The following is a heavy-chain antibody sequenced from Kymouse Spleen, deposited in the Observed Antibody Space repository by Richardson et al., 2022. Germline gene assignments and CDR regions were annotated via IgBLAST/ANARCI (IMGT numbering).Heavy chain of an antibody. CDR1: GFTFSSYG. Sequence: QVQLVESGGGVVQPGRSLRLSCAASGFTFSSYGMHWVRQAPGKGLEWVAVISYDGSNKYYADSVKGRFTISRDNSKNTLYLQMNSLRAEDTAVYYCAKDSYWNYDFDYWGQGTLVTVSS. D-gene: IGHD1-7*01. V-gene: IGHV3-30*18. CDR3: AKDSYWNYDFDY. J-gene: IGHJ4*02. CDR2: ISYDGSNK.